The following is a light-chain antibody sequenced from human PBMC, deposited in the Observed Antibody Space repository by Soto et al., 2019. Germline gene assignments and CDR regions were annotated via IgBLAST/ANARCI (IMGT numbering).Light chain of an antibody. Sequence: DIQMTQSPSLLSASIGDRVTITCRASQHIATSLSWFQHKVGKAPTLLIYGASALQSGVPSRFSGSGSGTHFTLIISGLQPEDFATYYCQQSSSVPRTFGQGTRVDLK. V-gene: IGKV1-39*01. CDR2: GAS. CDR3: QQSSSVPRT. J-gene: IGKJ1*01. CDR1: QHIATS.